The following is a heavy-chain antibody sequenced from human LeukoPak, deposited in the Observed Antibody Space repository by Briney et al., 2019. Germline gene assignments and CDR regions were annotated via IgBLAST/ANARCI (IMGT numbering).Heavy chain of an antibody. V-gene: IGHV4-61*02. Sequence: PSETLSLTCTVSGGSISSGSYYWSWIRQPAGKGLEWIGRIYTSRSTNYNPSLKTRVTISVDTPKNQFSLRLSSVTAADTAVYYCATANRYSLYMDVWGKGTTVTVSS. CDR3: ATANRYSLYMDV. J-gene: IGHJ6*03. CDR1: GGSISSGSYY. CDR2: IYTSRST. D-gene: IGHD1-14*01.